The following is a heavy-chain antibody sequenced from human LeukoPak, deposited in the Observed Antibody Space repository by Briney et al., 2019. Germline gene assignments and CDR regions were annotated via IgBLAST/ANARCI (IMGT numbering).Heavy chain of an antibody. V-gene: IGHV3-7*05. CDR3: ARDPYSSTWSYRMDV. D-gene: IGHD6-6*01. J-gene: IGHJ6*02. CDR1: GFTFSSYW. Sequence: GESLRLYCAASGFTFSSYWMSWVRQAPGKGLEREANFNCAGSVDVYVDSVKGRFPISRDNAKNSLFHQMNTLRAEDTAVYYCARDPYSSTWSYRMDVWGQGTTVIVAS. CDR2: FNCAGSVD.